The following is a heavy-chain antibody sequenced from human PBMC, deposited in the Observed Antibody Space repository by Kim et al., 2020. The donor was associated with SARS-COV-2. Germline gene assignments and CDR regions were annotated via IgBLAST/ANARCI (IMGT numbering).Heavy chain of an antibody. J-gene: IGHJ4*02. Sequence: YADSVKGRFTVSRDNDKNPLYLQMNSLTDEDTAVYSCARDRMVRGGALGYWGQGTLVTVSS. CDR3: ARDRMVRGGALGY. V-gene: IGHV3-11*06. D-gene: IGHD3-10*01.